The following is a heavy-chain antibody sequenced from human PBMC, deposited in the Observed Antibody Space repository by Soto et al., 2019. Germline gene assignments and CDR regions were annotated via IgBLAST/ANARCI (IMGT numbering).Heavy chain of an antibody. J-gene: IGHJ6*03. CDR3: ARGSGLNNWNWIGLQYYYMDV. CDR1: GGSISSYY. D-gene: IGHD1-7*01. CDR2: IYYSGST. V-gene: IGHV4-59*01. Sequence: PSETLSLTCTVSGGSISSYYWSWIRQPPGKGLEWIGYIYYSGSTNYNPSLKSRVTISVDTSKNQFSLKLSSVTAADTAVYYCARGSGLNNWNWIGLQYYYMDVWGKGTTVTVSS.